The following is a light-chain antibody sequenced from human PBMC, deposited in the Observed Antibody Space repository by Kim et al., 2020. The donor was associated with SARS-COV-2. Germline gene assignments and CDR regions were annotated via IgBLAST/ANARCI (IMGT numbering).Light chain of an antibody. CDR3: SAYAGSNNLV. J-gene: IGLJ3*02. V-gene: IGLV2-8*01. Sequence: GQSVTISCSGSRSDVGSYNYVAWYQQKPGTAPKVLIYDVTKRPSGVPDRFSGSKSGNTASLTVSGLQAEDEADYYCSAYAGSNNLVFGGGTQLTVL. CDR1: RSDVGSYNY. CDR2: DVT.